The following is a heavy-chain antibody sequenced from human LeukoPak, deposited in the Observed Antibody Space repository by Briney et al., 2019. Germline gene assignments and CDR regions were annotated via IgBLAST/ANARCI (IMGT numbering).Heavy chain of an antibody. V-gene: IGHV1-69*05. CDR3: ARDPRWVPAIAAAGTDYYYGMDV. Sequence: SVKVSCKASGGTFSNYAISWVRQAPGQGLEWMGGIIPIYTTIHYARKFQGRVTITTDKSTSTAYMELSSLTSEDTAVYYCARDPRWVPAIAAAGTDYYYGMDVWGQGTTVTVSS. CDR1: GGTFSNYA. D-gene: IGHD6-13*01. CDR2: IIPIYTTI. J-gene: IGHJ6*02.